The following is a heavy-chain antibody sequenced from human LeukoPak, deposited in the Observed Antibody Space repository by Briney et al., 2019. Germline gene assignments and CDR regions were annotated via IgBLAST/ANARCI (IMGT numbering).Heavy chain of an antibody. Sequence: KPSETLSLTCSVSGASISSPDFYWNWIRQSPGKGLEWVGSIYYSGNTYYNPSLESRVTISLDTSNNYLSLRMNSVSATDTAVYYCARGAMTAKPGDHRGRGTLVSVSS. V-gene: IGHV4-39*02. CDR3: ARGAMTAKPGDH. J-gene: IGHJ4*02. CDR1: GASISSPDFY. D-gene: IGHD2-21*02. CDR2: IYYSGNT.